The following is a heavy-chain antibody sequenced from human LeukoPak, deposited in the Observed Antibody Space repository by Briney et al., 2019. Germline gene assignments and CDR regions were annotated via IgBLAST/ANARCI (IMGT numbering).Heavy chain of an antibody. V-gene: IGHV3-48*04. J-gene: IGHJ5*02. CDR3: ARKPDSSSWYSRFDP. CDR2: ISSSGSTI. Sequence: GGSLRLSCAASGFTFSSYAMSWVRQAPGKGLEWVSYISSSGSTIYYADSVKGRFTISRDNAKNSLYLQMNSLRAEDTAVYYCARKPDSSSWYSRFDPWGQGALVTVSS. D-gene: IGHD6-13*01. CDR1: GFTFSSYA.